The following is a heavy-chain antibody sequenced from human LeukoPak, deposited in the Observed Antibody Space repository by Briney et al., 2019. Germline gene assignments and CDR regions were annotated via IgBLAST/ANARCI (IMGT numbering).Heavy chain of an antibody. CDR2: ISGSGGST. Sequence: PGGPLRLSCAASGFTFNTYAMSWVRQAPGKGLEWVSTISGSGGSTYYADSVKGRFTISRDNSKNTLYLQMNSLRAEDTAIYSCATRPTVGGTTPTFDHWGQGTPDTVSS. D-gene: IGHD1-26*01. CDR3: ATRPTVGGTTPTFDH. V-gene: IGHV3-23*01. CDR1: GFTFNTYA. J-gene: IGHJ4*02.